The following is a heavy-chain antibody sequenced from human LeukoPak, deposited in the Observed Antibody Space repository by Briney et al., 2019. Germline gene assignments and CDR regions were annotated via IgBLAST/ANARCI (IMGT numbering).Heavy chain of an antibody. CDR3: ARAGPNTAMDPFDY. J-gene: IGHJ4*02. V-gene: IGHV3-48*02. Sequence: GGSLRLPCVASGFTFSSYSMSWVRQAPGKGLEWVSYSSSGSTIFYADSVKGRFTISRDNAKNSLYLQMNSLRDEDTAVYYCARAGPNTAMDPFDYWGQGTLVTVSS. CDR1: GFTFSSYS. CDR2: SSSGSTI. D-gene: IGHD5-18*01.